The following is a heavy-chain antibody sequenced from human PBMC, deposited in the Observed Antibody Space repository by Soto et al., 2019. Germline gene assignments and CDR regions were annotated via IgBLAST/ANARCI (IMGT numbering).Heavy chain of an antibody. V-gene: IGHV1-46*01. Sequence: ASVKVSCKASGYIFINYYIHWVRQAPGQGLEWIGIINPNGGSTNYAQKFRGRVTMARDTSTSTVYMELRSLRSDDTAVYYCARDGLLDGDYQYYYYVIDVWGQGSSVTGSS. CDR2: INPNGGST. J-gene: IGHJ6*02. CDR1: GYIFINYY. CDR3: ARDGLLDGDYQYYYYVIDV. D-gene: IGHD4-17*01.